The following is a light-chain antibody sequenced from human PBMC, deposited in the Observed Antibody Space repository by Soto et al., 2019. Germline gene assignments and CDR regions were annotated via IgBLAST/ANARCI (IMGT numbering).Light chain of an antibody. CDR3: QQYGSSPRT. V-gene: IGKV3-20*01. Sequence: EIVLTQSPGTLSLSPGERASLSCRASQSVSSSYLAWYRQTPGQAPRLLIYGASSRATGIPDKFSGSESGTDFTLTISRLEPEDFAVYYCQQYGSSPRTFGQGTKVDIK. CDR1: QSVSSSY. J-gene: IGKJ1*01. CDR2: GAS.